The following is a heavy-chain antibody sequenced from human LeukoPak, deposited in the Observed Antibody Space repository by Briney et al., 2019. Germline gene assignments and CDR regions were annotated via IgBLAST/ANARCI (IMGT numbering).Heavy chain of an antibody. CDR1: GYTFTSYG. CDR3: ARADGWEAAAGTGGIRFQH. V-gene: IGHV1-18*01. Sequence: GASVKVSCKASGYTFTSYGISWVRQAPGQGLEWMGWISAYNGNTNYAQKLQGRVTMTTDTSTSTAYMELRSLRSDDTAVYYCARADGWEAAAGTGGIRFQHWGQGTLVTVSS. D-gene: IGHD6-13*01. J-gene: IGHJ1*01. CDR2: ISAYNGNT.